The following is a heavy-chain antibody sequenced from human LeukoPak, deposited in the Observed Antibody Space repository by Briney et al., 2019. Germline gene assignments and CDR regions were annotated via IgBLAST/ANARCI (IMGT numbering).Heavy chain of an antibody. CDR1: GFTFSSYA. Sequence: GGSLRLSCAASGFTFSSYAMSWVRQAPGKGLEWVSAISGSGGSTYYADSVKGRFTISRDNSKNTLYLQMNSLRAEDTAVYYCAKPQEPPWYSSGWYYFDYWGQGTLVTVSS. CDR3: AKPQEPPWYSSGWYYFDY. D-gene: IGHD6-19*01. V-gene: IGHV3-23*01. CDR2: ISGSGGST. J-gene: IGHJ4*02.